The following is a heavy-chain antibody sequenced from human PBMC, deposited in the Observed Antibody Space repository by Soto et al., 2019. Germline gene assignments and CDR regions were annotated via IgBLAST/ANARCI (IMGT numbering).Heavy chain of an antibody. CDR3: ARYSAAGLYYYFGMDV. CDR2: IYHTGIT. CDR1: GDSISSSNW. D-gene: IGHD6-13*01. V-gene: IGHV4-4*02. J-gene: IGHJ6*02. Sequence: SESLSLTCAVSGDSISSSNWWTCVRQPTGKGLEWIGDIYHTGITTYNPSLKSRVTILVDKSKNQLSLKLTCVTAADTAVYYCARYSAAGLYYYFGMDVWGQGTTVTVSS.